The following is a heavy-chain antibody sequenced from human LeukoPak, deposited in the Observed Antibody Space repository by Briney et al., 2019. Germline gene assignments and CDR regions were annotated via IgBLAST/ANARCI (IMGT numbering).Heavy chain of an antibody. CDR1: GFTFSSYW. CDR2: IKEDGSEK. CDR3: TKNSGWYRLDY. V-gene: IGHV3-7*01. D-gene: IGHD6-19*01. Sequence: QPGGSLRISCTASGFTFSSYWMTWVRQAPGKGVEWVANIKEDGSEKVYADSVKGRFTISRDNAKNSLYLQMNSLRVDDTAVYYCTKNSGWYRLDYWGQGSLVTVPS. J-gene: IGHJ4*02.